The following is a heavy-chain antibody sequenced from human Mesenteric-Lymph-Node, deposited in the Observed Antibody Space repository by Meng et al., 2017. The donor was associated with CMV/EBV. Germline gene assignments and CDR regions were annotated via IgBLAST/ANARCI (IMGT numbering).Heavy chain of an antibody. J-gene: IGHJ4*02. V-gene: IGHV4-39*01. CDR3: ARRGNYDSDYSEY. CDR2: VHHSGTT. Sequence: QLQGSGPGLLKPSETLSLSCIVSGDSISNSTYYWTWIRQPPGKGLEWIGSVHHSGTTYYNPSLKGRLTISVDTSANLFSLRLTTVTAADTATYYCARRGNYDSDYSEYWGQGTLVTVS. D-gene: IGHD3-22*01. CDR1: GDSISNSTYY.